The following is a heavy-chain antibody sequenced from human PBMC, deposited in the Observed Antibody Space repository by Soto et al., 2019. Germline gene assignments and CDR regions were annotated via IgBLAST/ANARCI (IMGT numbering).Heavy chain of an antibody. Sequence: LSLTCAVSGASISRTGFHWGWIRQPPGQGLEWIGSIYEGETTFYNSSLKSRVTISADTSKNHFSLKLSSVTAADTAVYYCARRGSGHTFDYWGQGTLVTVSS. CDR3: ARRGSGHTFDY. D-gene: IGHD3-10*01. V-gene: IGHV4-39*01. CDR2: IYEGETT. CDR1: GASISRTGFH. J-gene: IGHJ4*02.